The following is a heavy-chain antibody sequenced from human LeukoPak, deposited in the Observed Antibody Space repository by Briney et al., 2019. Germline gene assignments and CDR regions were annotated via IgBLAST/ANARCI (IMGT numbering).Heavy chain of an antibody. J-gene: IGHJ4*02. CDR1: GFTFSSYD. CDR3: ARANTPFADY. Sequence: GSLRLSCAASGFTFSSYDMHWVRQAPGKGLEWVAVISYDGSNKYYADSVKGRFAISRDNSTNTVYLQMNSLRVEDTAVYYCARANTPFADYWGQGTLVTVSS. V-gene: IGHV3-30*09. CDR2: ISYDGSNK. D-gene: IGHD2-2*02.